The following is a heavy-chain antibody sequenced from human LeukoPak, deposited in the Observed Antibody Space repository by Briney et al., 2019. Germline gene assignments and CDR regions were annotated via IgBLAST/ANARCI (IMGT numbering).Heavy chain of an antibody. Sequence: PSETLSLTCTVSGGSLSNYYWSWIRQPAGKGLEWIGRIYPSGSTNYNPSLESRVTMSVDTSKIQFSLNLSSVTAADTALYYCARDRRGYVGYEGDPFDIWGQGTLVTVSS. V-gene: IGHV4-4*07. J-gene: IGHJ3*02. D-gene: IGHD5-12*01. CDR2: IYPSGST. CDR3: ARDRRGYVGYEGDPFDI. CDR1: GGSLSNYY.